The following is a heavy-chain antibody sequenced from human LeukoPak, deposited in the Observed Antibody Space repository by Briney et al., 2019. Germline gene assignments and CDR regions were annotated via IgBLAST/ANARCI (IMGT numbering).Heavy chain of an antibody. CDR3: ARVLEYSYYQLYFDY. CDR2: ISGSGGST. V-gene: IGHV3-23*01. Sequence: GGSLRLSCAASGFTFSSYAMSWVRQAPGKGLEWVSAISGSGGSTYYADSVKGRFTIYRDNAKNSLYLQMNSLRAEDTAVYYCARVLEYSYYQLYFDYWGQGTLVTVSS. D-gene: IGHD5-18*01. J-gene: IGHJ4*02. CDR1: GFTFSSYA.